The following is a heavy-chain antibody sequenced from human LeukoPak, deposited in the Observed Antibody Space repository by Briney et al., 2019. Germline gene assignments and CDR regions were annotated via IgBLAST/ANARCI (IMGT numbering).Heavy chain of an antibody. CDR2: ISAYKGNI. V-gene: IGHV1-18*01. CDR3: ARDYYSGSYYGDY. J-gene: IGHJ4*02. D-gene: IGHD1-26*01. CDR1: GYTFTNYC. Sequence: GASVKVSCKASGYTFTNYCITWVRQAPGQGLEWRGWISAYKGNINYAQNRQGRVTMTTDTSTSTAYMELRSLRSDDTAVYYCARDYYSGSYYGDYWGQGTLVTVSS.